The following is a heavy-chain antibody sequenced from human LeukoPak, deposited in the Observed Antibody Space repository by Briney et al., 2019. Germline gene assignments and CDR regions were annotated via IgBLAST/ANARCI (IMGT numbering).Heavy chain of an antibody. V-gene: IGHV3-23*01. D-gene: IGHD2-21*02. CDR1: GFTFSNYA. CDR2: IAGSSEST. J-gene: IGHJ3*02. CDR3: ATPAYCGGDCYSTYAFDI. Sequence: GGSLRLSHAVSGFTFSNYAMSCVRQVPGKGLEWVSAIAGSSESTYYADSVKGRFTISRDNSKNTLYLQMYTLRAEDTALYYCATPAYCGGDCYSTYAFDIWGQGTMVTVSS.